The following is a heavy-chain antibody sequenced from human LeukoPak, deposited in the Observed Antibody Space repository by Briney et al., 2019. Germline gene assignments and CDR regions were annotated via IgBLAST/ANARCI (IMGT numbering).Heavy chain of an antibody. Sequence: GGSLRLSCAASGFTFSSYAMNWVRQAPGKGLECVSGVSGSGGGAYYADSVRGRFTISRDNSKNTLYLQMGSLRAEDTAIYYCAKGTSWINPYYYMDVWGKGTTVTVSS. V-gene: IGHV3-23*01. CDR1: GFTFSSYA. D-gene: IGHD2-2*01. J-gene: IGHJ6*03. CDR2: VSGSGGGA. CDR3: AKGTSWINPYYYMDV.